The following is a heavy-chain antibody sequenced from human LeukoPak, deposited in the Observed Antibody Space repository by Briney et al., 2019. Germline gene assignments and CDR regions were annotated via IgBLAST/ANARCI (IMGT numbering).Heavy chain of an antibody. CDR2: IRYDGSNK. Sequence: GGSLRLSCAASGFTFSNCDIHWVRQAPGKGLEWVTFIRYDGSNKYYADSVKGRCTISRDNSKNTLDLQVNSLRVEDTAVYYCARGLFLSGYLDAFDMWGQGTVVTVSS. J-gene: IGHJ3*02. CDR1: GFTFSNCD. CDR3: ARGLFLSGYLDAFDM. D-gene: IGHD3-22*01. V-gene: IGHV3-30*02.